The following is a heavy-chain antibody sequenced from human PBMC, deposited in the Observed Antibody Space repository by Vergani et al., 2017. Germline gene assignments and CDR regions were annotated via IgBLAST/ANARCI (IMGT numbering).Heavy chain of an antibody. V-gene: IGHV1-69*01. CDR3: ARGSLSRITIFGVVIKRVWFDP. CDR2: IIPIFGTA. J-gene: IGHJ5*02. CDR1: GGTFSSYA. D-gene: IGHD3-3*01. Sequence: QVQLVQSGAEVKKPGSSVKVSCKASGGTFSSYAISWVRQAPGQGLEWMGGIIPIFGTANYAQKFQGRVTITADESTSTAYMELSSLRSEDTAVYYCARGSLSRITIFGVVIKRVWFDPWGQGTLVTVSS.